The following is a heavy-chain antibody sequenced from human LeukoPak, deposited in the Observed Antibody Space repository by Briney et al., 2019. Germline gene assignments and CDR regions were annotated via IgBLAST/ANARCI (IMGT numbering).Heavy chain of an antibody. J-gene: IGHJ4*02. Sequence: GSLRLSCAASGFTFSSYGMHWARQAPGKGLEWIGEINHSGSTNYNPSLKSRVTISVDTSKNQFSMKLSSVTAADTAVYYCARGRPNYDNSGYDFDSWGQGTLVTVSS. CDR3: ARGRPNYDNSGYDFDS. D-gene: IGHD3-22*01. CDR1: GFTFSSYG. CDR2: INHSGST. V-gene: IGHV4-34*01.